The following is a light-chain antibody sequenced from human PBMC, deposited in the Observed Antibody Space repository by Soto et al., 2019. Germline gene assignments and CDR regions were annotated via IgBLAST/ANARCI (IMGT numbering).Light chain of an antibody. CDR1: SGHSNYA. J-gene: IGLJ2*01. CDR3: QTWGSGIVV. Sequence: QLVLTQSPSASASLGASVKLTCTLSSGHSNYALAWHQQQSEKGPRYLMKLNSDGSHSKGDGIPDRFSGSSSGAERYRTIASLQSEDEADYYCQTWGSGIVVFGGGTKLTVL. V-gene: IGLV4-69*01. CDR2: LNSDGSH.